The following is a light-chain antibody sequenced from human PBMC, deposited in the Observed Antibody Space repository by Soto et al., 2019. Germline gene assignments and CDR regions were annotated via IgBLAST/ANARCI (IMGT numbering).Light chain of an antibody. CDR3: QQANSFPIT. V-gene: IGKV1-12*01. CDR2: AAS. J-gene: IGKJ1*01. Sequence: DIQRTQSPSTLSGSVGARVTTSCRASQTISSWVAWYQQKPGKAPKLLIYAASSLQSGVPSRFSGSGSGTDCTLTISSLQPEDFATYYCQQANSFPITFGQGTKVEIK. CDR1: QTISSW.